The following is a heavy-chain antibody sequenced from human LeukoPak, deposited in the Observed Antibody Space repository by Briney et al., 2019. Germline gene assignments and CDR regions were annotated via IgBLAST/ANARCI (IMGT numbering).Heavy chain of an antibody. CDR3: ARDGSGSYHHSFDY. CDR1: GFTVSSNY. V-gene: IGHV3-53*01. CDR2: IYSGGST. Sequence: GGSLRLSCAASGFTVSSNYMSWVRQAPGEGLGWVSVIYSGGSTYYADSVKGRFTSSRDNSKNTLYLQMNSLRAEDTAVYYCARDGSGSYHHSFDYWGQGTLVTVSS. J-gene: IGHJ4*02. D-gene: IGHD3-10*01.